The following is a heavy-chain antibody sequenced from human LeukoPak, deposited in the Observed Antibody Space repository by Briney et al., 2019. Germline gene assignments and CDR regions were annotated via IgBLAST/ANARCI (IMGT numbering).Heavy chain of an antibody. CDR3: ARVPPGGVKVVPAAFRYDSSGYPDY. CDR1: GYTFTSYY. CDR2: INPSGGST. Sequence: ASVKVSCKASGYTFTSYYMHWVRQAPGQGLEWMGIINPSGGSTSYAQKFQGRVTMTRDTSTSTVYMELSSLRSEDTAVYYCARVPPGGVKVVPAAFRYDSSGYPDYWGQGTLVTVSS. V-gene: IGHV1-46*01. D-gene: IGHD3-22*01. J-gene: IGHJ4*02.